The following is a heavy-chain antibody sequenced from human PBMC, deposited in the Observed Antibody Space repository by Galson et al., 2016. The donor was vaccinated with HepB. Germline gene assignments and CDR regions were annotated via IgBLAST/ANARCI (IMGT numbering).Heavy chain of an antibody. CDR1: GYPFTTNG. Sequence: SVKVSCKASGYPFTTNGITWVRQAPGQGLEWMGWISAHNGDTNSPQKFQGRVTLTTDTSTRTAYMELRSLKSDDMAVYYCARDRDRSLDYWGQGTLVTVSS. CDR3: ARDRDRSLDY. J-gene: IGHJ4*02. D-gene: IGHD5-24*01. CDR2: ISAHNGDT. V-gene: IGHV1-18*03.